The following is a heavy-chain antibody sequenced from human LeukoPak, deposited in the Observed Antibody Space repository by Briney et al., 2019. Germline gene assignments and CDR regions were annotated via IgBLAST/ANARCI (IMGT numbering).Heavy chain of an antibody. CDR2: INGDGSST. CDR3: AKPGSSGWGPPIN. D-gene: IGHD6-19*01. V-gene: IGHV3-74*01. Sequence: GGSLRLSCAASGFTFSSYWMHWVRQAPGKGLVWVSRINGDGSSTNYADSVKGRFTISRDNAKNSLYLQMNSLRAEDTAVYYCAKPGSSGWGPPINWGQGTLVTVSS. CDR1: GFTFSSYW. J-gene: IGHJ4*02.